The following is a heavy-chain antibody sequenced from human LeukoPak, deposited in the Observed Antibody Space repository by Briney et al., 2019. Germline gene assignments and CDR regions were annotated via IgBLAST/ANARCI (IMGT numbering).Heavy chain of an antibody. CDR1: GGSISSYY. J-gene: IGHJ5*02. D-gene: IGHD3-16*02. Sequence: SETLSLTCTVSGGSISSYYWSWIRQPAGEGLEWIGRIYTSGSTNYNPSLKSRVTMSVDTSKNQFSLKLSSVTAADTAVYYCARDPGTVIAENWFDPWGQGTLVTVSS. CDR2: IYTSGST. V-gene: IGHV4-4*07. CDR3: ARDPGTVIAENWFDP.